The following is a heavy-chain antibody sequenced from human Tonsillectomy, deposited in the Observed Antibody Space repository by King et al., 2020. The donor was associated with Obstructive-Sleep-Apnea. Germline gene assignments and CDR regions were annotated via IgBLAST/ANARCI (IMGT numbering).Heavy chain of an antibody. CDR2: VYRTGIT. J-gene: IGHJ4*02. Sequence: VQLQESGPGLVKPSETLSLTCTVSGYSINSGYFWGWIWQSPGKGLEWIGSVYRTGITNYNPSLKSRVIVSVDTSKNQLSLKLSSVTAADTAVYYCARDGVGADWGLFDNGGQGTRVAVSS. CDR3: ARDGVGADWGLFDN. D-gene: IGHD1-26*01. V-gene: IGHV4-38-2*02. CDR1: GYSINSGYF.